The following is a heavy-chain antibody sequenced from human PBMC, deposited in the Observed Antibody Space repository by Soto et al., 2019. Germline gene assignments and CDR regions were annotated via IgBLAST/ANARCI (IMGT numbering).Heavy chain of an antibody. Sequence: EVQLVESGGGLVQPGGSLRLSCAASGFTFSSYDMHWVRQATGKGLEWVSAIGTAGDTYYPGSVKGRFTISRENAKNSLYLQMNSLRAGDTAVYYCVRAAGGHCSGGSCYPGVFDYWGQGTLVTVSS. J-gene: IGHJ4*02. CDR1: GFTFSSYD. CDR2: IGTAGDT. V-gene: IGHV3-13*01. D-gene: IGHD2-15*01. CDR3: VRAAGGHCSGGSCYPGVFDY.